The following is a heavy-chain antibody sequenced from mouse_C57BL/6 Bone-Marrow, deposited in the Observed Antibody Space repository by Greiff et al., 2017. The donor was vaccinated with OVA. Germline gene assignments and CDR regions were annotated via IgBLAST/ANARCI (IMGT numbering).Heavy chain of an antibody. CDR2: IIDVVRYP. J-gene: IGHJ2*01. D-gene: IGHD1-1*01. V-gene: IGHV5-4*03. CDR3: ARGITTVYFDY. CDR1: GFPFSSSA. Sequence: EVKLMESGGGLVKPGGSLKLSCSASGFPFSSSAMSWFPHTPEKRLEWVATIIDVVRYPYYPDNVKGRFTSSRDNAKNNLYLQMSHLKSEDTAMYYCARGITTVYFDYWGQGTTLTVSS.